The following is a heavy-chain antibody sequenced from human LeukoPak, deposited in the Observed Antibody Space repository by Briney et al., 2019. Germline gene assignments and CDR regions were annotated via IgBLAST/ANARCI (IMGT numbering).Heavy chain of an antibody. Sequence: SQTLSLTCTVSGGSISSGDYYWIWIRQPPGKGLEWIGYIYYSGSTYYNPSLKSRVTISVDTSKNQFSLKLSSATAADTAVYYCARDRYSSGYPDAFDIWGQGTMVTVSS. CDR2: IYYSGST. V-gene: IGHV4-30-4*01. CDR1: GGSISSGDYY. D-gene: IGHD3-22*01. CDR3: ARDRYSSGYPDAFDI. J-gene: IGHJ3*02.